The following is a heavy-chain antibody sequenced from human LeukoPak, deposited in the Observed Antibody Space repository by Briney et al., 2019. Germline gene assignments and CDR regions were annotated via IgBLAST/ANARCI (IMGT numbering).Heavy chain of an antibody. CDR3: ARGPNWNVEYYFDY. CDR1: GFTFSSYA. D-gene: IGHD1-1*01. Sequence: PGGSLRLSCAASGFTFSSYAMSWVRQAPGKGLEWVSAISGSGGSTYYADSVKGRFTISRDNSKNTLYLQMNSLRAEDTAVYYCARGPNWNVEYYFDYWGQGTLVTVSS. J-gene: IGHJ4*02. CDR2: ISGSGGST. V-gene: IGHV3-23*01.